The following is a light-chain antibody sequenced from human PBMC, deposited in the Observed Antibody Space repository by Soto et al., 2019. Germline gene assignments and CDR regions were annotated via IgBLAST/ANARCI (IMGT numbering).Light chain of an antibody. CDR1: SSDVGSYNL. Sequence: QSALTQPASVSGSPGQSITISCTGTSSDVGSYNLVSWYRQHPGKAPKLMIYEVSKRPSGVSDRFSGSKSGNTASLTISGLEAEDEADYYCCSYSGSSTCWVFGGGTKVTV. J-gene: IGLJ3*02. V-gene: IGLV2-23*02. CDR2: EVS. CDR3: CSYSGSSTCWV.